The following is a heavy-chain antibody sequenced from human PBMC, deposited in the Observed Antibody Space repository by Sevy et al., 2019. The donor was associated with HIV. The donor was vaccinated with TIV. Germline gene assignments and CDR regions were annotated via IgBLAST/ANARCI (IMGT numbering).Heavy chain of an antibody. CDR1: GFTFSSYE. J-gene: IGHJ5*02. V-gene: IGHV3-48*03. Sequence: GGSLRLSCEASGFTFSSYEMNWVRQAPGKGLEWVSDISGSGTTIKYADSVKGRFTISRDNAKNSLYMQMNSLRAEDTAVYYCARVDANYDKGFDPWGQGTLVTVSS. CDR2: ISGSGTTI. CDR3: ARVDANYDKGFDP. D-gene: IGHD3-22*01.